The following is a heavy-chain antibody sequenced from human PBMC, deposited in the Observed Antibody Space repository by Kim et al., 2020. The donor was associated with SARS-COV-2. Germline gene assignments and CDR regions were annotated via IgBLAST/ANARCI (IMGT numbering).Heavy chain of an antibody. CDR3: VKGGSSSTYYFDY. D-gene: IGHD6-13*01. CDR2: ISSSVLYT. V-gene: IGHV3-11*03. CDR1: GFTFSDSY. Sequence: GGSLRLSCAASGFTFSDSYMSWIRQAPGKGLEWVSYISSSVLYTNYADSVKGRFTISRDNAKKSLYRQMNSLRADDTAVYYCVKGGSSSTYYFDYWGQGTRVTVSA. J-gene: IGHJ4*02.